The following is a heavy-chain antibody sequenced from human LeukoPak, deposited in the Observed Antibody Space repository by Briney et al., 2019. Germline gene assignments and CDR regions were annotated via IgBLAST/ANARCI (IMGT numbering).Heavy chain of an antibody. CDR3: AKDQSITVIGGQEYYFDY. D-gene: IGHD3-22*01. CDR2: IRYVVGIK. CDR1: GVTSRGYA. J-gene: IGHJ4*02. V-gene: IGHV3-30*02. Sequence: GGSLRLSCAASGVTSRGYAMRWVRQAPGKGREWGAFIRYVVGIKNNAQTVKGRFTISRDNSKNTLYLQMNSLRAEDTAVYYCAKDQSITVIGGQEYYFDYWGQGTLVTVSS.